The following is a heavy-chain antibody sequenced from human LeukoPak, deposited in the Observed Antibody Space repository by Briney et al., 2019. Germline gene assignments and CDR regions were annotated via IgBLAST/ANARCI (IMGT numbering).Heavy chain of an antibody. J-gene: IGHJ4*02. CDR2: IYYSGST. Sequence: PSETLSLTCTVSGGSISSYYWSWIRQPPGKGLEWIGYIYYSGSTNYNPSLKSRVTISVDTSKNQFSLKLSSVTAADTAVYYCARRRETAVAGAALDYWGQGTLVTVFS. D-gene: IGHD6-19*01. CDR3: ARRRETAVAGAALDY. CDR1: GGSISSYY. V-gene: IGHV4-59*08.